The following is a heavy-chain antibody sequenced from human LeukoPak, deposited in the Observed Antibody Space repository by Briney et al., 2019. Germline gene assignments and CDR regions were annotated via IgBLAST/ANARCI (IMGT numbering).Heavy chain of an antibody. CDR3: TTSTYYDFWSGYYAFDI. D-gene: IGHD3-3*01. V-gene: IGHV3-15*01. Sequence: GGSLRLSCAASGFTFINAWMSWVRQAPGKGLEWVGRIKSKTDGGTTDYAAPVKGRFTISGDDSKNTLYLQMNSLKTEDTAVYYCTTSTYYDFWSGYYAFDIWGQGTMVTVSS. J-gene: IGHJ3*02. CDR2: IKSKTDGGTT. CDR1: GFTFINAW.